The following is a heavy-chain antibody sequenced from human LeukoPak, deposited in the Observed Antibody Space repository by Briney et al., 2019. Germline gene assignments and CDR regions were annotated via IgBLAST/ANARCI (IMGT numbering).Heavy chain of an antibody. J-gene: IGHJ4*02. D-gene: IGHD6-19*01. Sequence: GESLKISCKGSGYIFTNYWISWVRQMPGKGLEWMGRVDPSDSYISYSPSLQGHVTISADKSISTAFLQWSSLKASDTAMYYCARAGIAVAGKVFDYWGQGTLVTVSS. CDR2: VDPSDSYI. V-gene: IGHV5-10-1*01. CDR3: ARAGIAVAGKVFDY. CDR1: GYIFTNYW.